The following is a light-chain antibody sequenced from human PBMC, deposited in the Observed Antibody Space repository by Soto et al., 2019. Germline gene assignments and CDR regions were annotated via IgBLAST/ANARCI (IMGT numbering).Light chain of an antibody. CDR2: EVT. V-gene: IGLV2-14*01. Sequence: QSVLAQPSSVSGSPGQSITISCTGTSTDVGGYNYVSWYQHHSGKAPKLLIYEVTNRPSGISDRFSGSKSVNTASLTISGLHAEYESDYYCGSYSSTDTPFVFGTGTKVTVL. CDR1: STDVGGYNY. J-gene: IGLJ1*01. CDR3: GSYSSTDTPFV.